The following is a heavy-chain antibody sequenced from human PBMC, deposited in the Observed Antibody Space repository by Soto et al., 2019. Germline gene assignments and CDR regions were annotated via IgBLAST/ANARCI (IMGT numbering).Heavy chain of an antibody. Sequence: SETLSLTCTVSGGSISSCGYYWSWIRHHPGKGLEWIGYIYYSGSTYYNPSLKSRVTISVDTSKNQFSLKLSSVTAADTAVYYCARVGGGRDTETFYYYYGMDVWGQGTTVTVSS. CDR2: IYYSGST. D-gene: IGHD3-16*01. CDR3: ARVGGGRDTETFYYYYGMDV. CDR1: GGSISSCGYY. V-gene: IGHV4-31*03. J-gene: IGHJ6*02.